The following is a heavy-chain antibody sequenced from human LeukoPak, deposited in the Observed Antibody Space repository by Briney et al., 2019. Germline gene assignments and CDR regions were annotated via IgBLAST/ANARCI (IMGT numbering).Heavy chain of an antibody. Sequence: GGSLTLSCAASGFTFSNYWMHWVRQAPGKVLVWVSRVNSDGSDTIYADSVKGRCTISRDNAKKSLYLQMDSLRAEDTAVYYCVRDLGEMTTMSWGQGTLVIVSS. CDR2: VNSDGSDT. V-gene: IGHV3-74*01. CDR1: GFTFSNYW. D-gene: IGHD5-24*01. CDR3: VRDLGEMTTMS. J-gene: IGHJ4*02.